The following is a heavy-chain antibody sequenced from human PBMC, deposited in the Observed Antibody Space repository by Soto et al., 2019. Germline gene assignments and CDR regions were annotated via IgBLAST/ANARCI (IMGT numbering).Heavy chain of an antibody. CDR3: ARDLGRDSNQH. D-gene: IGHD4-4*01. CDR1: GFTVSSNY. Sequence: EVQLVESGGGLIQPGGSLRLACAASGFTVSSNYMSWVRQAPGKGLEWVSVIYTGGTTSYADSLKGRFTISRDNSNNTVDFQMNSLRAEDTAVYYCARDLGRDSNQHWGQGTLVAVSS. J-gene: IGHJ1*01. V-gene: IGHV3-53*01. CDR2: IYTGGTT.